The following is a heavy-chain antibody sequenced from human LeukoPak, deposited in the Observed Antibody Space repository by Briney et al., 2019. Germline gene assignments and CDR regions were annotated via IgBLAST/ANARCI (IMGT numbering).Heavy chain of an antibody. CDR1: GFTFSSYS. CDR3: ARDLXAVAGTDY. CDR2: ISSSSSYI. V-gene: IGHV3-21*01. J-gene: IGHJ4*02. D-gene: IGHD6-19*01. Sequence: GGSLRLSCAASGFTFSSYSMNWVRQAPVKGLEWVSSISSSSSYIYYADSVKGRFTISRDNAKNSLYLQMNSLRAEDTAVYYCARDLXAVAGTDYWGQGTLVTVS.